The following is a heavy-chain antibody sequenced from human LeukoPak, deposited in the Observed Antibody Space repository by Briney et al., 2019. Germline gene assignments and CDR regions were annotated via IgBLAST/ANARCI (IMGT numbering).Heavy chain of an antibody. Sequence: GESLKISCKGSGYNFTTSWIGWVRQMPGKGLEWMGIIYPGDSDTRYSPSFHGQVTISADKSISTAYLHWSSVKGSDTARYYCARHSMDAPSDYWGQGTLVTVSS. CDR2: IYPGDSDT. V-gene: IGHV5-51*01. CDR1: GYNFTTSW. J-gene: IGHJ4*02. D-gene: IGHD2/OR15-2a*01. CDR3: ARHSMDAPSDY.